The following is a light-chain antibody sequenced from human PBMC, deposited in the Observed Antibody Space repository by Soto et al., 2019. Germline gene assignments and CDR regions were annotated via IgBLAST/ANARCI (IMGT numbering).Light chain of an antibody. CDR1: QDISTF. CDR2: STS. J-gene: IGKJ2*01. V-gene: IGKV1-9*01. CDR3: QQHNSYPYT. Sequence: DIQLTQSPSFLSASVGDRVTITCRASQDISTFLAWYQQKPGKAPQLLIYSTSNLHSGVPSRFSGSGSGTEFTLTVRSLQREDFATYHCQQHNSYPYTFGQGTNLEIK.